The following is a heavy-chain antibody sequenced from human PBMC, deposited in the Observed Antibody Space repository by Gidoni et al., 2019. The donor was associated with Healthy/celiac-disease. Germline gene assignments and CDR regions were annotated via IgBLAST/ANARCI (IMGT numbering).Heavy chain of an antibody. D-gene: IGHD2-15*01. CDR2: IYYSGST. CDR3: ARHFRGIVVVVAAGFDY. Sequence: QLQLQESGPGLVKPSETLSLTCTVSGGSISSSSYYWGWIRQPPGKGLEWIGSIYYSGSTYYNPSFKSRVTISVDTSKNQFSLKLSSVTAADTAVYYCARHFRGIVVVVAAGFDYWGQGTLVTVSS. V-gene: IGHV4-39*01. CDR1: GGSISSSSYY. J-gene: IGHJ4*02.